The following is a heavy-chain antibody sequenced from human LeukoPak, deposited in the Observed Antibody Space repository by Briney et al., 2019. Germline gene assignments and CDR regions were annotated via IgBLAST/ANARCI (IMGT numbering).Heavy chain of an antibody. D-gene: IGHD3-22*01. CDR1: GFTFSSYG. Sequence: GGSLRLSCAASGFTFSSYGMHWVRQAPGKGLEWVAFIRYDGGNKYYADSVKGRFTISRDNSKNTLYLQMNSLRAEDTAVYYCATSTVVITFGPPDYWGQGTLVTVSS. J-gene: IGHJ4*02. V-gene: IGHV3-30*02. CDR2: IRYDGGNK. CDR3: ATSTVVITFGPPDY.